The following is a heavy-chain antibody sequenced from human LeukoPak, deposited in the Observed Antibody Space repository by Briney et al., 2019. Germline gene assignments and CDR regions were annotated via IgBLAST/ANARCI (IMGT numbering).Heavy chain of an antibody. CDR2: INPNSGGT. CDR1: GYTFTGYY. D-gene: IGHD2-15*01. J-gene: IGHJ6*02. V-gene: IGHV1-2*04. CDR3: ARDRGYCSGGSCYLVYGMDV. Sequence: ASVKVSCKASGYTFTGYYMHWVRQAPGQGLEWMGWINPNSGGTNYAQKFQGWVTMTRDTSISTAYMELSRLRSDDTAVYYCARDRGYCSGGSCYLVYGMDVWGQGTTVTVSS.